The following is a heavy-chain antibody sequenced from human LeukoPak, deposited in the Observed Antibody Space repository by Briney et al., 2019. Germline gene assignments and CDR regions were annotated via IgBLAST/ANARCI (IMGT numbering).Heavy chain of an antibody. CDR2: ISAYNGNT. J-gene: IGHJ4*02. CDR3: ARDPQKYSSGWYDDY. Sequence: AAVKVSCKASGYTFTSYGIGGVRQAPGQGLEGMGWISAYNGNTNYAQKLQGRVPMTTDTSTSTAYMELRSLRSDDTAVYYCARDPQKYSSGWYDDYWGQGTLVTVSS. D-gene: IGHD6-19*01. V-gene: IGHV1-18*01. CDR1: GYTFTSYG.